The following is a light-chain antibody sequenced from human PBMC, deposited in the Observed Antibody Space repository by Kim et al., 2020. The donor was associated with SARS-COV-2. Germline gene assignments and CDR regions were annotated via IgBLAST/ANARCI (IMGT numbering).Light chain of an antibody. V-gene: IGLV3-19*01. CDR1: SLRSYY. Sequence: SSELTQDPAVSVALGQTVRITCQGDSLRSYYASWYQQKPGQAPIFVIYGENNRPSWIPDRFSGSSSGNTASLTITGAQAEDEGDYYCNSRDSSGNHAVFG. CDR3: NSRDSSGNHAV. CDR2: GEN. J-gene: IGLJ3*02.